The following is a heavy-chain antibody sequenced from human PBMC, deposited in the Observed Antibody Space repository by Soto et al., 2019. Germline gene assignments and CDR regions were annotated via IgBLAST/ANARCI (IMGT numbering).Heavy chain of an antibody. V-gene: IGHV1-3*01. Sequence: ASVKVSCKASGGTFSSYAISWVRQAPGQRPEWMGWINAGNGNTKYSQKFQGRVTITRDISASTVYMEMSSLRSEDTAVYFCARVTDYFDTIGYSREYFQHWGQGTPVTVSS. CDR1: GGTFSSYA. CDR2: INAGNGNT. J-gene: IGHJ1*01. D-gene: IGHD3-22*01. CDR3: ARVTDYFDTIGYSREYFQH.